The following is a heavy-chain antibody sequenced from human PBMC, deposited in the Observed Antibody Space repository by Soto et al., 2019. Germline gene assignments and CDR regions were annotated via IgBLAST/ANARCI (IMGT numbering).Heavy chain of an antibody. CDR1: GYTFTSYD. CDR2: MNPNSGNT. CDR3: ARSAGYNFNWLDS. J-gene: IGHJ5*01. V-gene: IGHV1-8*01. Sequence: QVQLVQSGAEVKTPGASVKVSCKASGYTFTSYDMNWERQAPGQGLEWMGWMNPNSGNTGYAQKFQGRLTMTRDTAISIAHMELSSLRNEDTAVYYCARSAGYNFNWLDSWGQGTLVTVSA. D-gene: IGHD1-20*01.